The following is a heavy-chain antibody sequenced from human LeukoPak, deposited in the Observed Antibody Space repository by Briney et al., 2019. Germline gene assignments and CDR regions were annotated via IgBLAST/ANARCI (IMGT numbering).Heavy chain of an antibody. CDR3: ARFSQYYDSPTHYLDY. CDR2: IYTSGST. V-gene: IGHV4-4*07. D-gene: IGHD2/OR15-2a*01. Sequence: SETLSLTCTVSGGSISSYYWSWIRQPAGKGLEWIGRIYTSGSTNYNPSLKSRVTMSVDTSKNRFSLKLSSVTAADTAVYYCARFSQYYDSPTHYLDYWGQGILVTVSS. J-gene: IGHJ4*02. CDR1: GGSISSYY.